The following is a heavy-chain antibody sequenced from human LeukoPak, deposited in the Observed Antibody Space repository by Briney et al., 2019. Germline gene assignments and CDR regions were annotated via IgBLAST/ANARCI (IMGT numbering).Heavy chain of an antibody. CDR1: GYTFTSYD. J-gene: IGHJ5*02. V-gene: IGHV1-8*01. CDR2: MNPNSGNT. D-gene: IGHD6-13*01. CDR3: ARSIAAADTGWFDP. Sequence: ASVKVSCKASGYTFTSYDINWVRQATGQGLEWMGWMNPNSGNTGYAQKFQGRVTMTRNTSISTAYMELSSLRSEDTAVYYCARSIAAADTGWFDPWGQGTLVTVSS.